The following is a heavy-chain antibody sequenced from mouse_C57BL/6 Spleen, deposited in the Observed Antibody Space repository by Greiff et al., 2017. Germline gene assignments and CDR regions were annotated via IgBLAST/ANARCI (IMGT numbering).Heavy chain of an antibody. Sequence: EVKLVESGGGLVQPGGSLSLSCAASGFTFTDYYMSWVRQPPGKALEWVGFISNKANGYPTEYRASVKGRFTISRDNSKNILYLQMNDLKAEDSATYYCARSNEYWFAYWGQGTLVTVSA. CDR1: GFTFTDYY. CDR2: ISNKANGYPT. V-gene: IGHV7-3*01. D-gene: IGHD5-2*01. CDR3: ARSNEYWFAY. J-gene: IGHJ3*01.